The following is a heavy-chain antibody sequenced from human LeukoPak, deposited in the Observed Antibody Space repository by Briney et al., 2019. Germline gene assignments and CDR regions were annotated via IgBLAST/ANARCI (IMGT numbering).Heavy chain of an antibody. V-gene: IGHV4-30-2*01. D-gene: IGHD5-12*01. CDR2: IYHSGST. CDR1: GGSISSGGYS. J-gene: IGHJ4*02. CDR3: ARGWDDSGYDSHFDY. Sequence: SQTLSLTCAVSGGSISSGGYSWSWLRQPPGTGLEWIGYIYHSGSTYYNPSLKSRVTISVDRSKNQFSLKLSSATAADTAVYYCARGWDDSGYDSHFDYWGQGTLVTVSS.